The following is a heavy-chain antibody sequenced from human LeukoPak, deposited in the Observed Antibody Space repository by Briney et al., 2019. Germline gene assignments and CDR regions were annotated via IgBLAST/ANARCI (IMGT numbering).Heavy chain of an antibody. CDR3: ARDYGIAAANFDY. CDR1: GFTFSSYS. D-gene: IGHD6-13*01. CDR2: ISSSSSYI. Sequence: PGGSLRLSCAASGFTFSSYSMNWVRQAPGKGLEWVSSISSSSSYIYYADSVKGRFTISRDNAKNSLYLQMNSLRAEDTAVYYCARDYGIAAANFDYWGQGTLVTVSS. V-gene: IGHV3-21*01. J-gene: IGHJ4*02.